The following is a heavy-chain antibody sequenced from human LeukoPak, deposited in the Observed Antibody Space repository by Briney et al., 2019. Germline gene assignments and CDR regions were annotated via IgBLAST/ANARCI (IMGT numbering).Heavy chain of an antibody. CDR2: IIPIFGTA. Sequence: SVKVSCKASGYTFTSYGISWVRQAPGQGLEWMGRIIPIFGTANYAQKFQGRVTITTDESTSTAYMELSSLRSEDTAVYYCARDAYNSNVGSWGQGTLATVSS. D-gene: IGHD1-20*01. V-gene: IGHV1-69*05. J-gene: IGHJ5*02. CDR3: ARDAYNSNVGS. CDR1: GYTFTSYG.